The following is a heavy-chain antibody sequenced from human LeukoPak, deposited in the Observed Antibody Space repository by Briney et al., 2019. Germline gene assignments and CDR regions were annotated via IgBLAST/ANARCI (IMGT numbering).Heavy chain of an antibody. D-gene: IGHD3-10*01. CDR3: AKGTYYYGSTESAGSWYFDL. CDR1: GFTFSSYG. V-gene: IGHV3-30*18. CDR2: ISYDGSNK. Sequence: GGSLRLSCAASGFTFSSYGMHWVRQAPGKGLEWVAVISYDGSNKYYADSVKGRFTISRDNSKNTLYLQMNSLRAEDTAVYYCAKGTYYYGSTESAGSWYFDLWGRGTLVTVSS. J-gene: IGHJ2*01.